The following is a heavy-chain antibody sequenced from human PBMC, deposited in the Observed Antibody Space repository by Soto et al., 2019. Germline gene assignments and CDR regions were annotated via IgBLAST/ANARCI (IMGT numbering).Heavy chain of an antibody. CDR3: ARARFCTSTSCYHYFDF. V-gene: IGHV4-59*01. J-gene: IGHJ4*02. Sequence: SEPQSLTCTVSGGSIIISSWSWIRQPPGMGLEWIGYIYNNGRTDYNPSLKSRVTISVDTSKNHFSLKLSSVTPADTAVYYCARARFCTSTSCYHYFDFWGQGNPVTVSS. CDR2: IYNNGRT. CDR1: GGSIIISS. D-gene: IGHD2-2*01.